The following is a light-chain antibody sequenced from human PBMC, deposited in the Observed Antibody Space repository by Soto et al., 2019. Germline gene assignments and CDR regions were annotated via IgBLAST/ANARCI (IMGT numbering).Light chain of an antibody. J-gene: IGKJ2*01. CDR1: QTIANY. Sequence: DIQMTQSPSSLSASVGDRVTITCRASQTIANYLHWYQQIPGKAPKLLIYGASNLQSGVPSRFSGSGSGTDFTLTISSLQPEDFATYYCQQSYNSPFTFGQGTNLDIK. CDR3: QQSYNSPFT. CDR2: GAS. V-gene: IGKV1-39*01.